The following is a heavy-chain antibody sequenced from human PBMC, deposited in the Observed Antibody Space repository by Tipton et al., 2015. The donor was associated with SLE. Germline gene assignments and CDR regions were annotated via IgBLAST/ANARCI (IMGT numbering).Heavy chain of an antibody. CDR2: IYYSGNT. J-gene: IGHJ3*02. V-gene: IGHV4-31*03. CDR3: ARRLRRGGAFDI. CDR1: GGSISSSDYY. D-gene: IGHD4-17*01. Sequence: TLSLTCTVSGGSISSSDYYWTWIRQHPGKGLEWIGYIYYSGNTYYNPSLKSRITISVDTSKNQFSLKLSSVTAADTAVYYCARRLRRGGAFDIWGQGTMVTVSS.